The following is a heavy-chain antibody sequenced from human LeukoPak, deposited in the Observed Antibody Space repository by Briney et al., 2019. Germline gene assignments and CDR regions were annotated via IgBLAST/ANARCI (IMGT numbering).Heavy chain of an antibody. V-gene: IGHV3-11*04. Sequence: GGSLRLSCAASGFTFSDHHMSWIRQAPGKGLEWVSSISSSSSSIYYADSVKGRFTISRDNAKNSLYLQMNSLRAEDTAVYYCARASGDIVETATMGSYWGQGTLVTVSS. CDR1: GFTFSDHH. J-gene: IGHJ4*02. CDR3: ARASGDIVETATMGSY. D-gene: IGHD5-18*01. CDR2: ISSSSSSI.